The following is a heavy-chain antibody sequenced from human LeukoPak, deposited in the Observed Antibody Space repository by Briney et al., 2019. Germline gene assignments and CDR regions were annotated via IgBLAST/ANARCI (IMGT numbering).Heavy chain of an antibody. Sequence: GGSLRLSCAASGFTFNSYAMSWVRQAPGKGLEWVSAISGSGGSTYYADSVKGRFTISRDNSKNTLYLQMNSLRAEGTAVYYCARGKHRDIVVVPAAKWGDVWGKGTTVTVSS. D-gene: IGHD2-2*01. CDR3: ARGKHRDIVVVPAAKWGDV. CDR1: GFTFNSYA. CDR2: ISGSGGST. J-gene: IGHJ6*04. V-gene: IGHV3-23*01.